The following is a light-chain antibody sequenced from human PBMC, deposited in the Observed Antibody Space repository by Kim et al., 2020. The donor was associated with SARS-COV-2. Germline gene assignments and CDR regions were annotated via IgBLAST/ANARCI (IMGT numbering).Light chain of an antibody. CDR2: EVT. Sequence: GQSITISCTVTGNDVWVYILVSWYQRHPGKAPRLLIYEVTKRPSGVSNRFSGSKSGITASLTISGLQAEDEADYYCCSFAGCCSFVFGSGTKVTVL. V-gene: IGLV2-23*02. CDR1: GNDVWVYIL. CDR3: CSFAGCCSFV. J-gene: IGLJ1*01.